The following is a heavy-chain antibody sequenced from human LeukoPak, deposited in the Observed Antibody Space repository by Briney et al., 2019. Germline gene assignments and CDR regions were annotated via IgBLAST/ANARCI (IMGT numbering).Heavy chain of an antibody. CDR1: SGSITSYH. D-gene: IGHD1-26*01. V-gene: IGHV4-59*08. J-gene: IGHJ3*02. CDR3: ARGRTVGATFDALDI. Sequence: TSETLSLTCTVSSGSITSYHWIWIRQSPGKGLDWIGYIHYGGSTTYNPSLKSRVTISIDTWKKQFSLKVTSVTAADTGVYYCARGRTVGATFDALDIWGQGAAVIVS. CDR2: IHYGGST.